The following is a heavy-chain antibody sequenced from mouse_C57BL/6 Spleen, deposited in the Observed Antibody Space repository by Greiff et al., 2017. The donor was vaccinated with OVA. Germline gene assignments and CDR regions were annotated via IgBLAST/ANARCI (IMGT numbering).Heavy chain of an antibody. J-gene: IGHJ3*01. D-gene: IGHD2-1*01. CDR2: INPSTGGT. CDR1: GYSFTGYY. CDR3: ASLYYGNSFAY. Sequence: VQLQQSGPELVKPGASVKISCKASGYSFTGYYMNWVKQSPEKSLEWIGEINPSTGGTTYNQKFKAKATLTVDKSSSTAYMQRKSLTSEDSAVYYCASLYYGNSFAYWGKGTLVTVSA. V-gene: IGHV1-42*01.